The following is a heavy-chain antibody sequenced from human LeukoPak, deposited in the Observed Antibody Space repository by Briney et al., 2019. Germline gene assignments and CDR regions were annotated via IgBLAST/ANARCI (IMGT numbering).Heavy chain of an antibody. CDR2: INPNSGGT. CDR1: GYTFTSYY. J-gene: IGHJ4*02. Sequence: ASVKVSCKASGYTFTSYYMHWVRQAPGQGLEWMAWINPNSGGTNSAQKFQGRVTMTRDTSISTAYLELSRLRSDDTAVYYCARVGFCSGGTCPYYFDQWGQGTLVTVSS. D-gene: IGHD2-15*01. V-gene: IGHV1-2*02. CDR3: ARVGFCSGGTCPYYFDQ.